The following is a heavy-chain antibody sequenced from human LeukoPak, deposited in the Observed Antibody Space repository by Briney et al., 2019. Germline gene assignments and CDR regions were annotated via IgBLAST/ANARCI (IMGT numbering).Heavy chain of an antibody. J-gene: IGHJ5*02. CDR1: GFTLSNAW. CDR3: TTRIAANIGRFDP. Sequence: PRGCLRLSCAASGFTLSNAWMSWVRQAPGKRLEWVGRIKSKTDAGTTDYAAPVKGTFTISRDDSKNTLYLQMNSLKTEDTAVYYCTTRIAANIGRFDPWGQGTLVTVSS. V-gene: IGHV3-15*01. D-gene: IGHD6-6*01. CDR2: IKSKTDAGTT.